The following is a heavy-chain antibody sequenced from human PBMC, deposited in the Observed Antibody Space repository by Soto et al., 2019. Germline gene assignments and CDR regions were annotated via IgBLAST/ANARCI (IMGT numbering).Heavy chain of an antibody. D-gene: IGHD2-2*01. V-gene: IGHV4-34*01. Sequence: PSETLSLTCAVYGGSFSGYYWSWIRQPPGKGLEWIGEINHSGSTNYNPSLKSRVTISVDTSKNQFSLKLSSVTAADTAVYYCARAPPRGYCSSTSCSTWGNRWFDPWGQGTLVTVLL. CDR1: GGSFSGYY. CDR3: ARAPPRGYCSSTSCSTWGNRWFDP. J-gene: IGHJ5*02. CDR2: INHSGST.